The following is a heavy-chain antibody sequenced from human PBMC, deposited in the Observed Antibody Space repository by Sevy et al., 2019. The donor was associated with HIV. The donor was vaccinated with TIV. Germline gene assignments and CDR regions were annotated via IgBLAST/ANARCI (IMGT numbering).Heavy chain of an antibody. CDR3: ARERNTYGQGYFDY. V-gene: IGHV3-48*04. CDR1: GFTFSSYD. Sequence: GGSLRLSCAASGFTFSSYDMNWVRQAPGKGLEWVSYISSSSSNIYYADSVKGRFTISRDNAKNSLSLQMNSLRADDTAVYYCARERNTYGQGYFDYWGQGTLVTVSS. CDR2: ISSSSSNI. D-gene: IGHD1-1*01. J-gene: IGHJ4*02.